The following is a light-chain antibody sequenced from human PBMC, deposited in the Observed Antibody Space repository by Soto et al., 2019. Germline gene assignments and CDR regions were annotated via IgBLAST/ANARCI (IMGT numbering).Light chain of an antibody. V-gene: IGKV3-15*01. CDR2: GAF. CDR1: QSVSGN. J-gene: IGKJ4*01. CDR3: QHYNNWPLT. Sequence: EIVMTQSPATLSVSPGERATLSCRASQSVSGNLAWYQQKPGQAPRILIYGAFTRAPGVPARFSGSGSGTEFTLTISSLQSEDFAIYYCQHYNNWPLTFGGGTKVGIK.